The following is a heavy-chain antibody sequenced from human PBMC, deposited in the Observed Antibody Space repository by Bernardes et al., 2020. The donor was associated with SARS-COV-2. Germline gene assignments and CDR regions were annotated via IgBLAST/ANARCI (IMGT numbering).Heavy chain of an antibody. CDR1: GFSVSSTH. CDR2: IYSGGST. V-gene: IGHV3-53*01. CDR3: ASRTNWDYSGGDY. J-gene: IGHJ4*02. D-gene: IGHD1-7*01. Sequence: GGSLRLSCAASGFSVSSTHLSWVRQAPGKGLEWVSIIYSGGSTYYADSVKGRFTISRDNSKNTLYLQMNSLRAEDTAVYYCASRTNWDYSGGDYWGQGTLVAVSS.